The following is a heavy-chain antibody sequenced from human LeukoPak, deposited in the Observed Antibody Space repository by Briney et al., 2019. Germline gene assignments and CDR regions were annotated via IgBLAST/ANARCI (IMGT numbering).Heavy chain of an antibody. V-gene: IGHV3-23*01. J-gene: IGHJ4*02. Sequence: GGSLRLSCAASGFTFSNYAMSWVRQAPGKGLEWVSLISDSGTSTFYADSMKGRFTISRDNSKNSLYLQMNSLRAEDTAVYYCARDRRTAMVLPYDYWGQGTLVTVSS. CDR3: ARDRRTAMVLPYDY. CDR1: GFTFSNYA. D-gene: IGHD5-18*01. CDR2: ISDSGTST.